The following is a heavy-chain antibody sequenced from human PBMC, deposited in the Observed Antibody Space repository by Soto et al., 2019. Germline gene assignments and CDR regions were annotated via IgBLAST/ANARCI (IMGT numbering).Heavy chain of an antibody. J-gene: IGHJ6*02. Sequence: EVQLVESGGGLVKPGGSLRLSCAASGFTFSSYSMNWVRQAPGKGLEWVSSISSSSSYIYYADSVKGRFTISRVNAKNSLYLQMNSLRAEDTAVYYCAREGTASYYYYGMDVWGQGTTVTVSS. V-gene: IGHV3-21*01. CDR1: GFTFSSYS. CDR3: AREGTASYYYYGMDV. D-gene: IGHD5-18*01. CDR2: ISSSSSYI.